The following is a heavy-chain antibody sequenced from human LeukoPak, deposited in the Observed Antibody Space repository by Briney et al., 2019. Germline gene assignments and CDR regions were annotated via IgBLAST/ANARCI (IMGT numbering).Heavy chain of an antibody. Sequence: GGSLRLSCAASGFTFSGYSMNWVRQAPGKGLEWVSYISSSGSTIYYADSVMGRFTISRDNSKNTLYLQMNSLRAEDTAVYYCAKVAEHYGDYSFDYWGQGTLVTVSS. V-gene: IGHV3-48*01. J-gene: IGHJ4*02. CDR1: GFTFSGYS. CDR3: AKVAEHYGDYSFDY. D-gene: IGHD4-17*01. CDR2: ISSSGSTI.